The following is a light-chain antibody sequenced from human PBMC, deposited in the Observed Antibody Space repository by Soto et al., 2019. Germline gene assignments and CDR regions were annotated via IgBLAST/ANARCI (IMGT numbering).Light chain of an antibody. CDR1: QSLSSGY. CDR3: HQYGTSPRT. Sequence: EIVLTQSPGTLSLSPWERFTLSFVSSQSLSSGYLAWYQQKFGQAPRLLIYDASKRATGIPARFSGSGSGTDFNLTVSRLAPEDFAVHYCHQYGTSPRTFGQGTKVDIK. V-gene: IGKV3-20*01. CDR2: DAS. J-gene: IGKJ1*01.